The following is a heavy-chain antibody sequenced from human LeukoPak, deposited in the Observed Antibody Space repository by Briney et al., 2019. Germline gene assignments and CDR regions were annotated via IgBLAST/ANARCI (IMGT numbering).Heavy chain of an antibody. CDR2: INPSGGST. D-gene: IGHD5-12*01. CDR3: ARDRPGYTYSVY. CDR1: GYTFTSYY. V-gene: IGHV1-46*01. J-gene: IGHJ4*02. Sequence: AASVTVSCKASGYTFTSYYMHWVRQAPGQGLEWMGIINPSGGSTSYAQKFQGRVTMTRDTSTSTVYMELSSLRSDDTAVYYCARDRPGYTYSVYWGQGTLVTVSS.